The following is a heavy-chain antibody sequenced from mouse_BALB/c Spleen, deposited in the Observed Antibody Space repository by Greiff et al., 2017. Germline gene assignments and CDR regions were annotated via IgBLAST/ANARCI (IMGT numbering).Heavy chain of an antibody. CDR1: GYTFSSYW. V-gene: IGHV1-9*01. Sequence: QVQLKESGAELMKPGASVKISCKATGYTFSSYWIEWVKQRPGHGLEWIGEILPGSGSTNYNEKFKGKATFTADTSSNTAYMQLSSLTSEDSAVYYCARSWDRYAMDYWGQGTSVTVSS. CDR2: ILPGSGST. J-gene: IGHJ4*01. CDR3: ARSWDRYAMDY. D-gene: IGHD4-1*01.